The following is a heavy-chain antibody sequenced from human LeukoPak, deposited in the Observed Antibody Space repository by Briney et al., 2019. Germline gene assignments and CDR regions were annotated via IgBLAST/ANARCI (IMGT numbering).Heavy chain of an antibody. CDR2: INGDGSST. D-gene: IGHD2-2*01. CDR3: ARPAAMGNYYYYMDV. V-gene: IGHV3-74*01. Sequence: GGSLRLSCAASGFTFSSYWMHWVRQAPGKGLVWVSRINGDGSSTSYADSVEGRFTISRDNAKNTLYLQMNSLRAEDTAVYYCARPAAMGNYYYYMDVWGKGTTVTVSS. J-gene: IGHJ6*03. CDR1: GFTFSSYW.